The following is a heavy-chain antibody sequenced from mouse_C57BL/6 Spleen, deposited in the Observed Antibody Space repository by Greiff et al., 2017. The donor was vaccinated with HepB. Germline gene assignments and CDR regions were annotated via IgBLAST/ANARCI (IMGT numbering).Heavy chain of an antibody. Sequence: EVQLQQSGPELVKPGASVKISCKASGYTFTDYYMNWVKQSHGKSLEWIGDINPNNGGTSYNQKFKGKATLTVDKSSSTAYMELRSLTSEDAAVYYCARSGLYWGQGTLVTVSA. D-gene: IGHD3-1*01. V-gene: IGHV1-26*01. CDR1: GYTFTDYY. CDR3: ARSGLY. CDR2: INPNNGGT. J-gene: IGHJ3*01.